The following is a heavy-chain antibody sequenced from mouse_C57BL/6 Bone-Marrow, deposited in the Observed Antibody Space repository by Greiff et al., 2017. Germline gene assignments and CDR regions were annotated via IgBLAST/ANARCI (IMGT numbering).Heavy chain of an antibody. CDR2: INPGSGGT. D-gene: IGHD2-2*01. V-gene: IGHV1-54*01. CDR3: AREGLRRGLAY. CDR1: GYAFTNYL. Sequence: VQLQQSGAELVRPGTSVKVSCKASGYAFTNYLIEWVKQRPGQGLEWIGVINPGSGGTNYNEKFKGKATLTADKSSSTAYMQRSSLTSEDSAVYICAREGLRRGLAYRGQGTLVTVSA. J-gene: IGHJ3*01.